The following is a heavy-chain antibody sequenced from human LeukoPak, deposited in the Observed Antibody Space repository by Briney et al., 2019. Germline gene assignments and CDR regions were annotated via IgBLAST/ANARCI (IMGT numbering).Heavy chain of an antibody. CDR2: IYYSGST. CDR1: GGSISSYY. CDR3: ARHTRKQSFFDY. V-gene: IGHV4-59*08. Sequence: SETLSLTCTVSGGSISSYYWSWIRQPPGKGLEWIGYIYYSGSTNYNPSLKSRVTISVDTSKNQFSLKLSSVTAADTAVYYCARHTRKQSFFDYWGQGTLVTVSS. D-gene: IGHD4-11*01. J-gene: IGHJ4*02.